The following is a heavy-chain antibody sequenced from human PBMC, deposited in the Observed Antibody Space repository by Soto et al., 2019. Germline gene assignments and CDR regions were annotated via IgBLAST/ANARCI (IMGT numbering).Heavy chain of an antibody. Sequence: SETLSLTCTVSGGSISNGDYYWSWIRQPPGKGLEWIGYIYHGGSTYYNPSLKSRVTISVDTSKNEFSLKLSSVTAADTAVYYCAREGVGARYFYGLDVWGQGTTVTVSS. CDR2: IYHGGST. V-gene: IGHV4-30-4*01. D-gene: IGHD1-26*01. CDR3: AREGVGARYFYGLDV. CDR1: GGSISNGDYY. J-gene: IGHJ6*02.